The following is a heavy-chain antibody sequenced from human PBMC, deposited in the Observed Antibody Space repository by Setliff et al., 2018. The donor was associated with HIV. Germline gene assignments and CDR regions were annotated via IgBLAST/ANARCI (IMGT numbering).Heavy chain of an antibody. Sequence: ASVKVSCKASGYTFTSYDINWVRQATGQGLEWMGWMMPSSGNTGYAQKFQGRLTMTRNTSISTAYMALSGLISEDAAVYYCASAGGLRMDRGVVSDYWGQGTQVTVSS. CDR3: ASAGGLRMDRGVVSDY. CDR1: GYTFTSYD. V-gene: IGHV1-8*02. D-gene: IGHD3-10*01. J-gene: IGHJ4*02. CDR2: MMPSSGNT.